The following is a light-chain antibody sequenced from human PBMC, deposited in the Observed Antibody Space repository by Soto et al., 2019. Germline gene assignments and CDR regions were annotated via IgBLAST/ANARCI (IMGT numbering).Light chain of an antibody. CDR3: QQSYRTPIT. V-gene: IGKV1-39*01. CDR1: QSISTY. Sequence: DIQLTQSPSPLSASVGDRVAITCLASQSISTYLNRYQQKPGKAPKVLIYAASNLQSGVPPRFSGSGSGTDFTLTISSLQSEDVATYFCQQSYRTPITFGQGTRLEIK. J-gene: IGKJ5*01. CDR2: AAS.